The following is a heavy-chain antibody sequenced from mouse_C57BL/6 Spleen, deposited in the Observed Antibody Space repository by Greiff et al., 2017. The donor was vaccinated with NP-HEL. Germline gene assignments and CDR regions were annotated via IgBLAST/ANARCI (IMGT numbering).Heavy chain of an antibody. V-gene: IGHV1-50*01. CDR2: IDPSDSYT. D-gene: IGHD4-1*01. J-gene: IGHJ2*01. CDR3: ARRGLTGDFDY. Sequence: VQLQQSGAELVKPGASVKLSCKASGYTFTSYWMQWVKQRPGQGLEWIGEIDPSDSYTNYNQKFKGKATLTVDTSSSTAYMQLSSLTSEDSAVYYCARRGLTGDFDYWGQGTTLTVSS. CDR1: GYTFTSYW.